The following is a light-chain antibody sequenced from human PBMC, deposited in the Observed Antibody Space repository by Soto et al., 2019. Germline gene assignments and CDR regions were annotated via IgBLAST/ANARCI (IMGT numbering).Light chain of an antibody. J-gene: IGKJ1*01. CDR1: RNIDTY. CDR3: QQSYSTPWT. V-gene: IGKV1-39*01. Sequence: DIQMAQSPSSLSASVGDRVTITCRASRNIDTYLSWYQQKAGKAPKLLIFATSTLQSGVPSRFSGSGSGTEFTLTISSLQPEDFATYYCQQSYSTPWTFGQGTKVDIK. CDR2: ATS.